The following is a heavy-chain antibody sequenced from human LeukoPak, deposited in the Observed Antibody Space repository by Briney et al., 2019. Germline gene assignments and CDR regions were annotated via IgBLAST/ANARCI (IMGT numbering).Heavy chain of an antibody. V-gene: IGHV4-31*03. Sequence: SQTLSLTCTVSGGSISSGGYYWSWIRQHPGKGLEWIGYIYYSGSTYYNPSLKSRVTDYNPSLKSRVTISVDTSKNQISLKLSSVTAADTAVYYCARDKGPYWYFDLWGRGTLVTVSS. CDR2: IYYSGST. J-gene: IGHJ2*01. CDR3: ARDKGPYWYFDL. CDR1: GGSISSGGYY.